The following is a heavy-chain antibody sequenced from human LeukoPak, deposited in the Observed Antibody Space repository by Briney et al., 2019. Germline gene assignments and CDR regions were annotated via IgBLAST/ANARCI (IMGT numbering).Heavy chain of an antibody. J-gene: IGHJ4*02. CDR2: IYYSGST. D-gene: IGHD6-13*01. V-gene: IGHV4-59*08. Sequence: SETLSLTCTVSGGSISSYYWSWIRQPPGKGLEWIGYIYYSGSTNYNPSLKSRVTISVDTAKNQFSLKLSSVTAADTAVYYCARQPGYSSSWYDYWGQGTLVTVSS. CDR1: GGSISSYY. CDR3: ARQPGYSSSWYDY.